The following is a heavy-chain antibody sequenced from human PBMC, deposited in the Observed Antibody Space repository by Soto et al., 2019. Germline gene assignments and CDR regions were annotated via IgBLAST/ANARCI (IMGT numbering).Heavy chain of an antibody. D-gene: IGHD1-26*01. CDR3: ARCPLWELLLSDY. Sequence: EVQLVESGGGLVQPGGSLRLSCAASGFTFSSYSMNWVRQAPGKGLEWVSYISSSSSTIYYADSVKGRFTISRDNAKNSLYLQMNSLKDEDTAVYYCARCPLWELLLSDYWGQGTLVTVSS. CDR1: GFTFSSYS. J-gene: IGHJ4*02. V-gene: IGHV3-48*02. CDR2: ISSSSSTI.